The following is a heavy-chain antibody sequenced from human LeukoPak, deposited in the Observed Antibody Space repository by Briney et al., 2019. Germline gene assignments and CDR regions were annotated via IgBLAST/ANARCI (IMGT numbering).Heavy chain of an antibody. CDR3: AKDRYVFWSGYSSYPFDY. D-gene: IGHD3-3*01. V-gene: IGHV3-23*01. J-gene: IGHJ4*02. Sequence: PGGSLRLSCAASTFTFSSYAMNWVRQASGKGLEWVSGISGSGGSTYYADSVKGRFTISRDNSKNTLYLQMNSLRAEDTAVYYCAKDRYVFWSGYSSYPFDYWGQGTLVTVSS. CDR1: TFTFSSYA. CDR2: ISGSGGST.